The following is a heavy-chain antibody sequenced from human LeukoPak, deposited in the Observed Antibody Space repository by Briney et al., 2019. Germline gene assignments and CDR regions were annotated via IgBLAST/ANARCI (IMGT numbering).Heavy chain of an antibody. D-gene: IGHD3-22*01. CDR2: IWYDGSNK. CDR1: GFTFSSYG. J-gene: IGHJ3*02. CDR3: ARGDYYDSTGYYFPDAFDI. Sequence: GGSLRLSCAASGFTFSSYGMHWVRQAPGKGLEWVAVIWYDGSNKYYVDSVQGRFTISRDDSKNTLYLQMSSLRAEDTAVYYCARGDYYDSTGYYFPDAFDIWGQGTMVTVSS. V-gene: IGHV3-33*01.